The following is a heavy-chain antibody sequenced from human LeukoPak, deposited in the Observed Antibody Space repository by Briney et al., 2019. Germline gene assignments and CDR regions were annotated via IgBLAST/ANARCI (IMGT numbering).Heavy chain of an antibody. V-gene: IGHV3-23*01. CDR3: AKPYGDYYFYGMDV. CDR2: ISGSDHST. Sequence: PGGSLRLSCAASGFTFSSYAMNWVRQAPGKGLEWVSAISGSDHSTYYADSVKGRFTISRDNSKSTLYLQMNSLRAEDTAVYYCAKPYGDYYFYGMDVWGQGTTVTVPS. CDR1: GFTFSSYA. J-gene: IGHJ6*02. D-gene: IGHD4-17*01.